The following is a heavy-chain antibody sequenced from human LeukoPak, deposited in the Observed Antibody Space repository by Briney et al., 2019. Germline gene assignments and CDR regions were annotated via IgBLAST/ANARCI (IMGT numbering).Heavy chain of an antibody. D-gene: IGHD3-22*01. V-gene: IGHV3-23*01. CDR3: AKGVYYDSSGYYYGY. J-gene: IGHJ4*02. CDR2: ISDSGGST. Sequence: GGSLRLSCAASGFPFSSYALNWVRQAPGKGLEWVSVISDSGGSTYYADSVKGRFTISRDNSKNTLYLQMNSLRAEDTAVYYCAKGVYYDSSGYYYGYWGQGTLVTVSS. CDR1: GFPFSSYA.